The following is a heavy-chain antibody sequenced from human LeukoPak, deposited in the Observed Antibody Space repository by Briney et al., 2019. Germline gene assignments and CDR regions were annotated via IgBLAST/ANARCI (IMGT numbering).Heavy chain of an antibody. Sequence: ASVKVSCKASGYTCTGYYMHWVRQAPGQWLEWMGRINPNSRGTNYAQKFQGRVTMTRDTSISTAYMELSRLRSDDTAVYYCARVVITFGGAQRDAFDIWGQGTMVTVSS. D-gene: IGHD3-16*01. CDR1: GYTCTGYY. J-gene: IGHJ3*02. V-gene: IGHV1-2*06. CDR2: INPNSRGT. CDR3: ARVVITFGGAQRDAFDI.